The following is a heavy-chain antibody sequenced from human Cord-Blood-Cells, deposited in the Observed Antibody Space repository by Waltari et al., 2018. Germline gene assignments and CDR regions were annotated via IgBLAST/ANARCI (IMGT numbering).Heavy chain of an antibody. CDR2: ISWNSGSI. Sequence: EVQLVESGGGLVQPGRSLRPSCAASGFTLYDYAMHWVRQATGKGLGWVSGISWNSGSIGYADSVKGRFTISRDNAKNSLYLQMNSLRAEDTALYYCAKAKGIAAAYYGMDVWGQGTTVTVSS. CDR3: AKAKGIAAAYYGMDV. V-gene: IGHV3-9*01. CDR1: GFTLYDYA. J-gene: IGHJ6*02. D-gene: IGHD6-13*01.